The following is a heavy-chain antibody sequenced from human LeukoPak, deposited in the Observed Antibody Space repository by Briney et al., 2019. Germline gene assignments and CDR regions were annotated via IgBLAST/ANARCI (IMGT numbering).Heavy chain of an antibody. CDR2: IYSGGNT. J-gene: IGHJ4*02. CDR1: GFIVSNTY. D-gene: IGHD6-19*01. Sequence: GGSLRLSCAASGFIVSNTYISWVRQAPGKGLEWVSLIYSGGNTYYADSVKGRFTISKDNSKNTLYLQMNNLGAEDTAMYYCARESQFSSGWYYFDSWGQGTLVTVSS. V-gene: IGHV3-53*01. CDR3: ARESQFSSGWYYFDS.